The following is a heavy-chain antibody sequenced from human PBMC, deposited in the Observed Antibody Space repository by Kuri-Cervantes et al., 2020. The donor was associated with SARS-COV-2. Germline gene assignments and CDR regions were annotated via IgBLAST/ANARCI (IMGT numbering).Heavy chain of an antibody. J-gene: IGHJ4*02. CDR3: ARVGWGSPFDY. CDR2: IYRCGST. D-gene: IGHD7-27*01. Sequence: GGSLRLSCVASGFTVSSNYMSWVRQAPGKGLEWVSLIYRCGSTYYADSVKGRFTISRDNSKNTLYLQMNSLRAEDTAVYYCARVGWGSPFDYWGQGTPVTVSS. V-gene: IGHV3-66*03. CDR1: GFTVSSNY.